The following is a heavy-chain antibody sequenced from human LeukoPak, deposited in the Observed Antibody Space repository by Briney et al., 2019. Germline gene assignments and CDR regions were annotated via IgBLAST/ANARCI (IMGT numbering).Heavy chain of an antibody. Sequence: PGGSLRLSCAASGFTFSSYGMHWVRQAPGKGLVWVSRINSDGSSTSYADSVKGRFTISRDNAKNTLYLQMNSLRAEDTAVYYCARDVLYYYYMDVWGKGTTVTVSS. D-gene: IGHD2-8*02. J-gene: IGHJ6*03. CDR1: GFTFSSYG. CDR2: INSDGSST. CDR3: ARDVLYYYYMDV. V-gene: IGHV3-74*01.